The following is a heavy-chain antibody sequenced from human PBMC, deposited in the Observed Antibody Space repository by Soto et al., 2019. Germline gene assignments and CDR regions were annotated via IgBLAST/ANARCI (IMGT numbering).Heavy chain of an antibody. CDR1: GFPFYVYG. CDR3: TRSDYGDAPGY. D-gene: IGHD4-17*01. CDR2: ITSNGDFL. J-gene: IGHJ4*02. Sequence: GGSLRLSCTASGFPFYVYGMTWVRQAPGKGLEWVSSITSNGDFLYYADAVRGRFTISRDNPRASLSLEMNNLRAEDTAVYYCTRSDYGDAPGYWGQGTLVTVSS. V-gene: IGHV3-21*01.